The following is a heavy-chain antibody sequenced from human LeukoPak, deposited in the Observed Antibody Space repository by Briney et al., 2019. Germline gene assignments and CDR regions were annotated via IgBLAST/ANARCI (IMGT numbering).Heavy chain of an antibody. Sequence: ASVKVSCKASGYTFTSYYMHWVRQAPGQGLEWMGIINPSGGSTSYAQKFQGRVTMTRDTSTSTVYMELSSLRSEDTAVYYCARSLQTVAGTLMGGYFDYWGQGTLVTVSS. D-gene: IGHD6-19*01. CDR3: ARSLQTVAGTLMGGYFDY. CDR1: GYTFTSYY. J-gene: IGHJ4*02. V-gene: IGHV1-46*01. CDR2: INPSGGST.